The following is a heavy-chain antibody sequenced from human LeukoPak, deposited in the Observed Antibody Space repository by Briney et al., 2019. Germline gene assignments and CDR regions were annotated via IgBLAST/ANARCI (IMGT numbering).Heavy chain of an antibody. Sequence: GESLKISCKGSGYSFTSYWIAWVRQMPGKGLEWMGIIYPGDSDTRYSPSFQGQVTISADKSISTAYLQWSSLKASDTAMYYCARPLCSSTSCYGPDYWGQGTLVTVSS. D-gene: IGHD2-2*01. V-gene: IGHV5-51*01. J-gene: IGHJ4*02. CDR2: IYPGDSDT. CDR3: ARPLCSSTSCYGPDY. CDR1: GYSFTSYW.